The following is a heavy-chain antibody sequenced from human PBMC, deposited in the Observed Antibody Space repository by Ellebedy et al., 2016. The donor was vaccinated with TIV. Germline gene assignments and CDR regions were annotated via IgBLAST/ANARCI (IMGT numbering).Heavy chain of an antibody. CDR2: ISSGAGTTK. V-gene: IGHV3-33*01. Sequence: GESLKISCAASGFTFSSYGIHWVRQAPGKGLEWVAVISSGAGTTKYYADSVKGRFTISRDNSKNSMYLEINSLRVEDTAMYYCARDQWEARYCSSMSCSTLDLWGQGTLVTVSS. CDR1: GFTFSSYG. J-gene: IGHJ4*02. D-gene: IGHD2-2*02. CDR3: ARDQWEARYCSSMSCSTLDL.